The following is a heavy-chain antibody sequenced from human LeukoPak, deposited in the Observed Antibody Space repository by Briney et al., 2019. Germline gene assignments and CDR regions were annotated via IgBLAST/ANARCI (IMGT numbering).Heavy chain of an antibody. J-gene: IGHJ4*02. V-gene: IGHV3-64D*06. CDR1: GFTFGNYA. CDR2: ISSNGGST. D-gene: IGHD6-13*01. Sequence: GGSLRLSCSASGFTFGNYAMHWVGQAPGRGLEYFSAISSNGGSTYYADSVKGRFTISRDNSKNTLYLQMSSLRAEDTAVYYCVKDRVSISSSGYFDYWGQGTLVTVSS. CDR3: VKDRVSISSSGYFDY.